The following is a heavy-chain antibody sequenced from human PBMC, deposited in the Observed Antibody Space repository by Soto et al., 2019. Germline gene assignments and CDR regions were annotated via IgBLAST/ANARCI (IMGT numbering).Heavy chain of an antibody. CDR1: GFTFNYYW. J-gene: IGHJ3*01. D-gene: IGHD2-21*02. CDR3: VRGDKGGFDL. V-gene: IGHV3-74*01. Sequence: EVQLVESEGGLVQRGGSLILSCAASGFTFNYYWMHWVRQAPGQGLVWVSHIHSDGSTTTYADSVKGRFTISRDNAKNTLYLQMNNLRAEDTAVYYCVRGDKGGFDLWGQGTTDTVS. CDR2: IHSDGSTT.